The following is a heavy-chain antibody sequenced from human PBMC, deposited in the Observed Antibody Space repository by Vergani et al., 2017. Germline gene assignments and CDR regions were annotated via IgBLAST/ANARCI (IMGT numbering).Heavy chain of an antibody. CDR2: IRSKAYGGTT. D-gene: IGHD6-13*01. V-gene: IGHV3-49*03. J-gene: IGHJ6*02. CDR3: TRGYSSSWFLYYCYGMDV. Sequence: EVQLVESGGGLVQPGRSLRLSCTASGFTFGDYAMSWFRQAPGKGLEWVGFIRSKAYGGTTEYAASVKGRFTISRDDSKSIADLQMNSLKTEDTAVYYCTRGYSSSWFLYYCYGMDVWGQGTTVTVSS. CDR1: GFTFGDYA.